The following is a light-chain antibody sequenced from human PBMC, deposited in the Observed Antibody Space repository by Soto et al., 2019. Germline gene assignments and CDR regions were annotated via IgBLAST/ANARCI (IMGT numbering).Light chain of an antibody. CDR2: AAS. J-gene: IGKJ4*01. CDR3: QQTFSTPPLT. CDR1: QGITTY. V-gene: IGKV1-39*01. Sequence: DIQMTQFPSSLSASVGDRVTITCRASQGITTYLNWYQQKPGKAPKLLIYAASSLQSGVPSRFSGSGSGTDFTLPISSLQPEDFATYYCQQTFSTPPLTLGGGTKVEIK.